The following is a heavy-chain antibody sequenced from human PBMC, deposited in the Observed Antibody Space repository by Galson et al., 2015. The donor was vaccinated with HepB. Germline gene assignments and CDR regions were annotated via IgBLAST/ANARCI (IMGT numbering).Heavy chain of an antibody. CDR2: ISSSSSYI. CDR1: GFTFSTYS. V-gene: IGHV3-21*01. J-gene: IGHJ4*02. D-gene: IGHD3-10*01. CDR3: ARDHGSAYYFDY. Sequence: SLRLSCAASGFTFSTYSMNWVRQAPGKGVEWVSSISSSSSYIYYADSAKGRFTISRDNAKRSLYLQMNSLRAEDTAVYYCARDHGSAYYFDYWGQGTLVTVSS.